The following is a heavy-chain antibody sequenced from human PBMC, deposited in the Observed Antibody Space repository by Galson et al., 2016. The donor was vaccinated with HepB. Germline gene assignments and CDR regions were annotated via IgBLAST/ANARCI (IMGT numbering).Heavy chain of an antibody. CDR2: INAGNGNT. J-gene: IGHJ4*02. CDR1: GYTFTRYT. V-gene: IGHV1-3*01. D-gene: IGHD6-19*01. CDR3: ARTLSSGWFVYFDY. Sequence: SVKVSCKASGYTFTRYTMHWVRQAPGQRLEWMGWINAGNGNTKYSQKFPGRVTISRDTSTSTGYMDLSSLRSEDTAGYYCARTLSSGWFVYFDYWGLGTLVTVSS.